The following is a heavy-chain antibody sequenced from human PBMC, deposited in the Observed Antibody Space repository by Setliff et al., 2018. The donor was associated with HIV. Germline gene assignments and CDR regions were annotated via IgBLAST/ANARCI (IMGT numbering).Heavy chain of an antibody. Sequence: GESLTISCAASGFTFNSYWMSWVRQAPGKGLEWVANIKRDGSEKDYADSVKGRFTISRDNAENSVHLQMNSLRAEDTAVYYCARDRDRQFNWYLDLWGRVTLVTVSS. CDR3: ARDRDRQFNWYLDL. J-gene: IGHJ2*01. V-gene: IGHV3-7*01. CDR2: IKRDGSEK. CDR1: GFTFNSYW.